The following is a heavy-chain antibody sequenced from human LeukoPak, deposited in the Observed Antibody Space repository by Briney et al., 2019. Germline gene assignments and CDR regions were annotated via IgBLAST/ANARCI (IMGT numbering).Heavy chain of an antibody. Sequence: PGGSLRLSCAASGFTFSSYAMSWVRQAPGKGLEWVSYISSSSNTIYYADSVKGRFTISRDNAKKSLYLQVNSLRAEDTALYYCARAALRYFDWLSPLDYWGQGTLVTVSS. CDR1: GFTFSSYA. CDR2: ISSSSNTI. J-gene: IGHJ4*02. CDR3: ARAALRYFDWLSPLDY. D-gene: IGHD3-9*01. V-gene: IGHV3-48*04.